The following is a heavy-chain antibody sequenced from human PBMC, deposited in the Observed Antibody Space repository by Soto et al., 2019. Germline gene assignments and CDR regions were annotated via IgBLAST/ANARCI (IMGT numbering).Heavy chain of an antibody. D-gene: IGHD3-16*01. CDR3: VAWGTSTSNP. Sequence: GGSLKLYCAASVFLFNTNWMSWFRQAPEKGLEWVAHTKPDGSEKYYVDSAKGRFTISRDNTRNSLYLQMNSLRADDTALYYCVAWGTSTSNPWGQGTLVTVSS. J-gene: IGHJ5*02. V-gene: IGHV3-7*01. CDR2: TKPDGSEK. CDR1: VFLFNTNW.